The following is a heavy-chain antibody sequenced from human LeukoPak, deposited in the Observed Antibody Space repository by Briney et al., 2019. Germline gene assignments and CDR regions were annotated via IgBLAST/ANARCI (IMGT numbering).Heavy chain of an antibody. D-gene: IGHD3-3*01. Sequence: GGSLRLSCAASGFTFSRYTMNWVRQVPGKGLKWVSIISGTSSYRYYAESVKGRFSILRDDATNSVYLQMNSLRVEDTAVYYCARDASPYDSINWFDPWGQGTLVTVSS. V-gene: IGHV3-21*01. CDR3: ARDASPYDSINWFDP. CDR2: ISGTSSYR. CDR1: GFTFSRYT. J-gene: IGHJ5*02.